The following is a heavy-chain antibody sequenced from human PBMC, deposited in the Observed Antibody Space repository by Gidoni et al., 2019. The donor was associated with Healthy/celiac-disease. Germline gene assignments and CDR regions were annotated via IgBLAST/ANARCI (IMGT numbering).Heavy chain of an antibody. Sequence: QVQLPESGPGLVKPSETLSLTCTVPGGSISSYYWSWIRQPPGKGLEWIGYIYYSGSTNYNPSLKSRVTISVDTSKNQFSLELSSVTAADTAVYYCAREPNIYCSGGSCYSYFDYWGQGTLVTVSS. V-gene: IGHV4-59*01. D-gene: IGHD2-15*01. CDR1: GGSISSYY. CDR3: AREPNIYCSGGSCYSYFDY. J-gene: IGHJ4*02. CDR2: IYYSGST.